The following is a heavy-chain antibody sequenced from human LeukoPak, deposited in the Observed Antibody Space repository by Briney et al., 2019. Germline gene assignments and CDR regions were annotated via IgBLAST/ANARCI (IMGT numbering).Heavy chain of an antibody. J-gene: IGHJ5*02. V-gene: IGHV1-2*02. CDR2: INPNSGGT. D-gene: IGHD3-10*01. CDR1: GYTFTGYY. Sequence: ASVKVSCKASGYTFTGYYMHWVRQAPGQGLEWMGWINPNSGGTNYAQKFQGRVTMTRDTSISTAYMELSRLRSDDTAVYYCARAAVRGVIENWFDPWGQGTLVTVSS. CDR3: ARAAVRGVIENWFDP.